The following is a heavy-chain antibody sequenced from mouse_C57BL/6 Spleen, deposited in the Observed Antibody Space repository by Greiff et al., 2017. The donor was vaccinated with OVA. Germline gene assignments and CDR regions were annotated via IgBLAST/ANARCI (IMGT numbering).Heavy chain of an antibody. CDR3: RRDYGSSSWFAY. D-gene: IGHD1-1*01. V-gene: IGHV1-83*01. J-gene: IGHJ3*01. CDR1: YTFTDYYM. CDR2: YPGSGNTY. Sequence: VQLQQSGPELVKPGASVKMSCKASGYTFTDYYMHWVKQKPGKGLEWIGEIYPGSGNTYYNEKFKGKATLTADTSSSTAYMQLSSLTSEDSAVYFCARRDYGSSSWFAYWGQGTLVTVSA.